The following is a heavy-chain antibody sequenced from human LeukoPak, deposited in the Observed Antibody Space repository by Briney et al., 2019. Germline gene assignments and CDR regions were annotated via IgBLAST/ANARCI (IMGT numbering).Heavy chain of an antibody. Sequence: TGGSLRLSCAASGFFFSNYWMSWVRQAPGRGLEWVANIKQDGGEKTYVDSVKGRFTISRDNAKYSLYLQMNSLRADDTAVYYCAKGTNIAAGIFDCWGQGTLVTVSS. CDR2: IKQDGGEK. D-gene: IGHD6-13*01. J-gene: IGHJ4*02. V-gene: IGHV3-7*04. CDR1: GFFFSNYW. CDR3: AKGTNIAAGIFDC.